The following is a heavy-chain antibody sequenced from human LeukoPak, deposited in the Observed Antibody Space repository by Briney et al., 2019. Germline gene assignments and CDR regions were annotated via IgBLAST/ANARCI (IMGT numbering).Heavy chain of an antibody. CDR1: GFTFSSYG. V-gene: IGHV3-30*18. CDR3: AKDFLEWISTPCDY. D-gene: IGHD3-3*01. Sequence: GGSLRLSCAASGFTFSSYGMHWVRQAPGKGLEWVAVISYDGSNKYYADSVKGRFTISRDNSKNTLYLQMNSLRAEDTAVYYCAKDFLEWISTPCDYWGQGTLVTVSS. CDR2: ISYDGSNK. J-gene: IGHJ4*02.